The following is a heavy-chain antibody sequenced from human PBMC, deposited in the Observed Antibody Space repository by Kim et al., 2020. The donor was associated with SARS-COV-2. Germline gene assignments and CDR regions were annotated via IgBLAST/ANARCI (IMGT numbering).Heavy chain of an antibody. CDR1: GFTFSSCS. V-gene: IGHV3-23*01. D-gene: IGHD2-2*01. CDR3: AKGISKTIYYYYGMDV. Sequence: GGSLRLSCAASGFTFSSCSMSWVRQAPGKGLEWVSAISGNGANTYYADSVKGRFTISRDNTKNTLYLQMNSLRAGDTAVYYCAKGISKTIYYYYGMDVWGQGTTVTVSS. J-gene: IGHJ6*02. CDR2: ISGNGANT.